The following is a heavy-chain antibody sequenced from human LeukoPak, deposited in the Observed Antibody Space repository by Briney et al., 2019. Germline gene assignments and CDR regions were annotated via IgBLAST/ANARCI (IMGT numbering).Heavy chain of an antibody. CDR3: AREYYYDSSASYYYYGMDV. Sequence: PGGSLRLSCAASGFTVSSNYMSWVRQAPGKGLEWVTIISYDGSNKYYADSVKGRFTISRGNSKNTLFLQMNSLRAKDTAVYYCAREYYYDSSASYYYYGMDVWGQGTTVTVSS. D-gene: IGHD3-22*01. CDR2: ISYDGSNK. J-gene: IGHJ6*02. CDR1: GFTVSSNY. V-gene: IGHV3-30-3*01.